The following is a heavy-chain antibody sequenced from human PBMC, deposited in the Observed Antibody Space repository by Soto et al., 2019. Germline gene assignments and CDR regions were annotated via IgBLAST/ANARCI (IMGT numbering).Heavy chain of an antibody. Sequence: QVQLQESGPGLVKPSETLSLTCTVSGGSVSSGRYYWSWIRQPPGKGLEWIGYIYYSGSTNYNPSLKSRVTISVHTSKILFSLQLSSVTAADTAVYYCARDRLYYYDNSGANYFDYWGQGTLVTVSS. J-gene: IGHJ4*02. V-gene: IGHV4-61*01. CDR2: IYYSGST. CDR1: GGSVSSGRYY. CDR3: ARDRLYYYDNSGANYFDY. D-gene: IGHD3-22*01.